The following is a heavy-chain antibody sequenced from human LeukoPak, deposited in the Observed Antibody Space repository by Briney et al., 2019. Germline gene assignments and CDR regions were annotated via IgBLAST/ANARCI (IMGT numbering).Heavy chain of an antibody. V-gene: IGHV1-18*01. D-gene: IGHD4-17*01. J-gene: IGHJ4*02. CDR3: ARDLEFYGLFDY. CDR1: GYTFSSYG. CDR2: ISVYNGNT. Sequence: ASVKVSCKASGYTFSSYGISWVRQAPGQGLEWMGWISVYNGNTNFAQKLQGRVTMTTDTSTSSAYMELRSLRSDDTAMYYCARDLEFYGLFDYWGQGTLVTVSS.